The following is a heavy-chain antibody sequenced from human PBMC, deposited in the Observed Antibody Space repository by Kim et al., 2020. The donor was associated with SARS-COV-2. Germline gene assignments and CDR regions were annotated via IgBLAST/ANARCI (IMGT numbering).Heavy chain of an antibody. CDR3: AKVRGYGGYDSYEDY. V-gene: IGHV3-23*01. Sequence: GGSLRLSCAASGFTFNTYAMSWVRQAPGRGLEWVSVISGGGGNTYYAESVKGRFTISRDKSKNTVFLQMNSLRVEDTAVYYCAKVRGYGGYDSYEDYWGQGTLVTVSS. CDR2: ISGGGGNT. D-gene: IGHD5-12*01. CDR1: GFTFNTYA. J-gene: IGHJ4*02.